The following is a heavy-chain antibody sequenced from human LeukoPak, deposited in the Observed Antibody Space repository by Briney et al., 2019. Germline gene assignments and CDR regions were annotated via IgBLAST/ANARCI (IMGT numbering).Heavy chain of an antibody. D-gene: IGHD4-17*01. CDR2: ISWNSGSI. CDR1: GFTFDDYA. Sequence: GGFLRLSCAASGFTFDDYAMPWVRQAPGKGLEWVSGISWNSGSIGYADSVKGRFTISRDNAKNSLYLQMNSLRAEDTALYYCAKAIANDYGDYLYFDYWGQGTLVTVSS. CDR3: AKAIANDYGDYLYFDY. J-gene: IGHJ4*02. V-gene: IGHV3-9*01.